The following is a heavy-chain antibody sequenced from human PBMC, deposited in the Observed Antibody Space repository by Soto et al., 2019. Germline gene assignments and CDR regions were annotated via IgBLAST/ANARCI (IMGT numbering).Heavy chain of an antibody. CDR3: ACRSGYYPTIDY. V-gene: IGHV4-31*03. D-gene: IGHD3-22*01. CDR1: GGSISSGGYY. CDR2: IYYSGST. J-gene: IGHJ4*02. Sequence: KTSETLSLTCTVSGGSISSGGYYWSWIRQHPGKGLEWIGYIYYSGSTYYNPSLKSRVTISVDTSKNQFSLKLSSVTAADTAVYYCACRSGYYPTIDYWCQGTLVTVSS.